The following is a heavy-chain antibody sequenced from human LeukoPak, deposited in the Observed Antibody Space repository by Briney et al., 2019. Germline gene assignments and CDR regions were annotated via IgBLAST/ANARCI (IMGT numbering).Heavy chain of an antibody. CDR2: INHSGST. CDR3: AREIYCSSPSCYALHWYFDL. Sequence: SETLSLTCAVYGGSFSGYYWSWIRQPPGKGLEWIGEINHSGSTNYNASLKSQVSISIDTSKNQFSLRLTSVTAADTAVYYCAREIYCSSPSCYALHWYFDLWGRGTLVTVSS. J-gene: IGHJ2*01. D-gene: IGHD2-2*01. V-gene: IGHV4-34*01. CDR1: GGSFSGYY.